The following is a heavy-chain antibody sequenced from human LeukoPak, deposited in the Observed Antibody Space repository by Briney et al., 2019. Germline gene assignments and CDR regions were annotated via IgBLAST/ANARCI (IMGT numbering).Heavy chain of an antibody. CDR2: IIPIFGTA. CDR1: GGTFSSNG. CDR3: ARDHRTSDYGDYRSDGGY. Sequence: SVKVSYKASGGTFSSNGISWVRQAPGQGLEWMGGIIPIFGTANYAQKFQGRVTMTRDMSTSTVYMELSSLRSEDTAVYYCARDHRTSDYGDYRSDGGYWGQGTLVTVSS. D-gene: IGHD4-17*01. J-gene: IGHJ4*02. V-gene: IGHV1-69*05.